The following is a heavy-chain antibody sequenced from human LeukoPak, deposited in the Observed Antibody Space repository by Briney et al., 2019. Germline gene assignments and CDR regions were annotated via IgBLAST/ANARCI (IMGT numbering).Heavy chain of an antibody. D-gene: IGHD5-18*01. J-gene: IGHJ6*03. Sequence: PGGSLRLSCAASGFTFSSYGMHWVRQAPGKGLEWVAFIRYDGSNKYYADSVKGRFTISRDNSKNTLYLQMNSLRAEDTAVYYCAKVDTAMQSYYYYYYMDVWGKGTTVTVSS. CDR2: IRYDGSNK. V-gene: IGHV3-30*02. CDR3: AKVDTAMQSYYYYYYMDV. CDR1: GFTFSSYG.